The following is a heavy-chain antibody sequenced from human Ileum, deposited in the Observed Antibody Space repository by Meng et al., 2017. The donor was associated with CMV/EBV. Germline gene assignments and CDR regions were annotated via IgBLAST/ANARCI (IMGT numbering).Heavy chain of an antibody. J-gene: IGHJ4*02. Sequence: LSLAAFGFSFSGFAVSWVRQADGKGLEWVSFISGSEIVYADSVRGRFTISRDNSKNTVYLEMNSLRAGDTAVYYCAKGMGETSRLDSWGQGVLVTVSS. CDR1: GFSFSGFA. V-gene: IGHV3-23*01. CDR2: ISGSEI. D-gene: IGHD2-21*01. CDR3: AKGMGETSRLDS.